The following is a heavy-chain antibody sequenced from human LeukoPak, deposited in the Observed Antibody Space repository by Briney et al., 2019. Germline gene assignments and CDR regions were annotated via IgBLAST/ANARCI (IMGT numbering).Heavy chain of an antibody. CDR3: ARDGIAAAGTPYYYYYYYMDV. J-gene: IGHJ6*03. V-gene: IGHV3-48*01. D-gene: IGHD6-13*01. Sequence: GGSLRLSCAASGFTFSSYSMNWVRQAPGKGLEWVSYISSSSSTIYYADSVKGRFTISRDNAKNSLYLQMNSLRAEDTAVYYCARDGIAAAGTPYYYYYYYMDVWGKGTTVTVSS. CDR2: ISSSSSTI. CDR1: GFTFSSYS.